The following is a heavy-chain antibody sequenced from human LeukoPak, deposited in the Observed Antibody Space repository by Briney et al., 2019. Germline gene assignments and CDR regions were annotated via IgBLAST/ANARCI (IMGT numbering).Heavy chain of an antibody. CDR1: RFTFCSYA. J-gene: IGHJ5*02. CDR2: LLYYGSNK. Sequence: GGAPRLSSGASRFTFCSYAFYPGRPGPGQGVGGGGVLLYYGSNKYYADSVKGRFTISRDNSKNTLFLQMNSLRAEDTAVYYCAREGHNYGDIKRANWFDPWGQGTLVTVSS. D-gene: IGHD4-17*01. V-gene: IGHV3-30-3*01. CDR3: AREGHNYGDIKRANWFDP.